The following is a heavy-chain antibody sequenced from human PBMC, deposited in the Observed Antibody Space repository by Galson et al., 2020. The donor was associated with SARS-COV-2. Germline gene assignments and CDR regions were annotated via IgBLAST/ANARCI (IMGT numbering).Heavy chain of an antibody. CDR2: ISWNSGSI. CDR1: GFTFDDYA. Sequence: PGGSLRLSCAASGFTFDDYAMHWVRQAPGKGLEWVSGISWNSGSIGYADSVKGRFTISRDNAKNSLYLQMNSLRAEDTALYYCASVVAAATGGWFDPWGQGTLVTVSS. CDR3: ASVVAAATGGWFDP. D-gene: IGHD2-15*01. V-gene: IGHV3-9*01. J-gene: IGHJ5*02.